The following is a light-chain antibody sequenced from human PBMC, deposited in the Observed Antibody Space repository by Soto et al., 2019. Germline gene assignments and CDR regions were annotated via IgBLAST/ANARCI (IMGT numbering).Light chain of an antibody. Sequence: QSVLTQPPSVSGSPGQSVTISCIGSSSDVGTYDRVSWYQAPPGTAPKLIIYEVHYRPSGVPDRFSGSKSGNTASLTISGLQAEDEADYYCSSYAASTSLLFGGGTKFTVL. J-gene: IGLJ2*01. CDR3: SSYAASTSLL. V-gene: IGLV2-18*02. CDR2: EVH. CDR1: SSDVGTYDR.